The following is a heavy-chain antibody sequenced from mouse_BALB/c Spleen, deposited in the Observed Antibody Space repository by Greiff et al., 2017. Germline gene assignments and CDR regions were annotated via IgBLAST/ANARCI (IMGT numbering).Heavy chain of an antibody. V-gene: IGHV5-12-2*01. J-gene: IGHJ4*01. CDR1: GFTFSSYT. Sequence: EVQRVESGGGLVQPGGSLKLSCAASGFTFSSYTMSWVRQTPEKRLEWVAYISNGGGSTYYPDTVKGRFTISRDNAKNTLYLQMSSLKSEDTAMYYCARRHYRYAMDYWGQGTSVTVSS. CDR3: ARRHYRYAMDY. CDR2: ISNGGGST. D-gene: IGHD2-14*01.